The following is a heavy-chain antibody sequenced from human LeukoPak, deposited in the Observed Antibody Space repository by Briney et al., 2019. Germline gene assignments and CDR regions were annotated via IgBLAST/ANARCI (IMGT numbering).Heavy chain of an antibody. Sequence: SETLSLTCIVSGDSVSNGNYYWSWLRQPPGKALEWIGYIYYTGSTYYNPSLEGRVTISVDTSRNYFSVKLNSVTAADTAVYYCARSQNYYGSGDYWSQGTLVTVSS. V-gene: IGHV4-61*03. CDR3: ARSQNYYGSGDY. J-gene: IGHJ4*02. CDR2: IYYTGST. D-gene: IGHD3-10*01. CDR1: GDSVSNGNYY.